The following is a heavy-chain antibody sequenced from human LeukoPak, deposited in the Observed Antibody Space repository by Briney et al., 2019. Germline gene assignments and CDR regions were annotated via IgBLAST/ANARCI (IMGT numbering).Heavy chain of an antibody. Sequence: GGSLRLSCVASGFTFSSYGMTWVRQAPGKGLEWVSGISGSGGGTYYADSVKGRFTISRDNSKNTLYLQMNSLRAEDTAEYYCAKTGGGSWNYFDYWGQGTLVTVSS. D-gene: IGHD6-13*01. V-gene: IGHV3-23*01. CDR1: GFTFSSYG. J-gene: IGHJ4*02. CDR3: AKTGGGSWNYFDY. CDR2: ISGSGGGT.